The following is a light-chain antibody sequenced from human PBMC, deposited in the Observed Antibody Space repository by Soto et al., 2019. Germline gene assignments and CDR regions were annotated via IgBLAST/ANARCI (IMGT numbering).Light chain of an antibody. Sequence: QSVLTQPPSVSVSPGQSVTRSCTGTSSDVGSYNRVSWYRQPPGTAPKLMIYEVSNRPSGVPDRFSGSKSGNTASLTISGLQAEDEADYYCSLYTSSNTYVFGTGTKVTVL. CDR2: EVS. CDR1: SSDVGSYNR. J-gene: IGLJ1*01. V-gene: IGLV2-18*01. CDR3: SLYTSSNTYV.